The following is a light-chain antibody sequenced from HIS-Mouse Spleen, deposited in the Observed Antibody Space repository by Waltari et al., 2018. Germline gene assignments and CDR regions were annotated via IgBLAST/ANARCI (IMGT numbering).Light chain of an antibody. CDR1: QSVRSSY. CDR3: QQYGSSKWT. V-gene: IGKV3-20*01. CDR2: GAS. J-gene: IGKJ1*01. Sequence: EIVLTQSPGTLSLSPGERATLSCRASQSVRSSYLAWYQQKPGQAPRLIIYGASSRATGIPDRFSGSGSGTDFTLTISRLETEDFAVYYCQQYGSSKWTFGQGTKVEIK.